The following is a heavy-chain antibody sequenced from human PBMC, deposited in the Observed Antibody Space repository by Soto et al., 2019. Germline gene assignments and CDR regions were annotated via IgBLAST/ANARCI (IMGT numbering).Heavy chain of an antibody. CDR2: IYYSGNT. CDR1: GGSMSSYF. Sequence: QVQLQESGPGLVKPSETLSLTCTVSGGSMSSYFWSWIRQPPGKGLEWVGYIYYSGNTKSNPSLKSRVIISIDTSKNQFSLKLTSVPAADTAVYFCARHTSYGVLDAFDIWGQGTMVTVSS. J-gene: IGHJ3*02. CDR3: ARHTSYGVLDAFDI. D-gene: IGHD3-16*01. V-gene: IGHV4-59*08.